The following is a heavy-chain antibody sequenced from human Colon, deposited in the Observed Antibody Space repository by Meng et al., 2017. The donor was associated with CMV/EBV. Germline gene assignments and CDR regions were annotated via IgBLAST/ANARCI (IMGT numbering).Heavy chain of an antibody. V-gene: IGHV3-9*01. Sequence: GGSLRLSCAASGFTFDDYAMHWVRQVPGKGLEWVSGINWNSYTIGYADSEKGRFTISRDNAKNSLYLQMNSLRAEDTALYYCVKDFGGELTDAFAIWGQGSMVTVSS. D-gene: IGHD3-10*01. CDR1: GFTFDDYA. J-gene: IGHJ3*02. CDR2: INWNSYTI. CDR3: VKDFGGELTDAFAI.